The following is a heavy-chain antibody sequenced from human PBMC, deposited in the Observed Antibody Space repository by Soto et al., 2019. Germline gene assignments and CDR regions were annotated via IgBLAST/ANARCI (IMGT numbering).Heavy chain of an antibody. CDR3: ARGPSRLSRPMVVVAPSVYFAY. CDR1: GFIFSSYN. CDR2: MSSSSSYI. D-gene: IGHD3-22*01. J-gene: IGHJ4*02. Sequence: EVQLVESGGNLVKPGGSLSLSCAASGFIFSSYNVNWVRQAPGKGLEWDSSMSSSSSYIYYADSVKARFTISRDNAKNSRYLQMNSLRAEDTAVYYCARGPSRLSRPMVVVAPSVYFAYWGQGTLVTVSS. V-gene: IGHV3-21*01.